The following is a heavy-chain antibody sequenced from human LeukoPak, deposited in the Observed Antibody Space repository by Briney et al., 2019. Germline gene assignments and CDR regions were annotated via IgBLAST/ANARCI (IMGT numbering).Heavy chain of an antibody. CDR2: FSGSSSFK. V-gene: IGHV3-21*04. CDR1: GFIFSSYS. CDR3: ASTTCGGDCYNNDAFDI. D-gene: IGHD2-21*02. Sequence: PGGSLRLSCAASGFIFSSYSMNWVRQAPGKGLEWVSSFSGSSSFKFYAESLKGRFTISRDNSKNTLYLQMNSLRAEDTAVYYCASTTCGGDCYNNDAFDIWGQGTMVTVSS. J-gene: IGHJ3*02.